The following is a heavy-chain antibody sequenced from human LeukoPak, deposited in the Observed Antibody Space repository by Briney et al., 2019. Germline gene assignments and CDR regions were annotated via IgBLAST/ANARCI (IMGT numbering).Heavy chain of an antibody. CDR2: IYPGDSDT. J-gene: IGHJ4*02. D-gene: IGHD6-6*01. Sequence: GESLKISCKGSGYSFTSNWIGWARQMPGKGLEWMGIIYPGDSDTRYRPSFQGQVTISADKSINTAYLRWSSLKASDTAMYYCARHVGEYSRSPFDCWGQGTLVTVSS. V-gene: IGHV5-51*01. CDR3: ARHVGEYSRSPFDC. CDR1: GYSFTSNW.